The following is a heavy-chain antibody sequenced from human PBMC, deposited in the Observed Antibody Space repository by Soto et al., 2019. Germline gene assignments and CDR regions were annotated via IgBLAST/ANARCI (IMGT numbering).Heavy chain of an antibody. CDR2: IFYNGRT. CDR3: ARDRVTTPRFYDF. CDR1: GDSVSSVSYY. J-gene: IGHJ4*02. D-gene: IGHD3-9*01. V-gene: IGHV4-61*03. Sequence: SETLSLTCTVSGDSVSSVSYYWSWIRQPPRKGLEWIGYIFYNGRTEYNPSLKSRFTISVDTSRNHFSLKVRSVTAADTAVYCCARDRVTTPRFYDFWGQGXLVTVYS.